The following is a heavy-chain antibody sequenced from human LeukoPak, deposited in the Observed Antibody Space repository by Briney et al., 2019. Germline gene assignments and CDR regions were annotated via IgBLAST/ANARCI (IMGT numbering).Heavy chain of an antibody. J-gene: IGHJ3*02. CDR3: AKNMQTGTTGKRGAFDI. D-gene: IGHD1-1*01. V-gene: IGHV3-9*01. CDR1: AFTFADYA. CDR2: LDWKSHTI. Sequence: GGSLRLSCAASAFTFADYAMHWVRQSPGKGLEWVSGLDWKSHTIVYADSVKGRFTISRDNAKNSLYLQMNSLSPEDTAFYYCAKNMQTGTTGKRGAFDIWGRGTMVTVSS.